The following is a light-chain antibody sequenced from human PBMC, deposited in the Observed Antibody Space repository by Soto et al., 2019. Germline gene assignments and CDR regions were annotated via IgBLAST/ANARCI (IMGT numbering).Light chain of an antibody. CDR2: KAS. CDR1: QSINSW. CDR3: QQYHASPWT. V-gene: IGKV1-5*03. Sequence: DIQMTQSPSTLSASVGDRVTITCRASQSINSWLAWYQQKPGKAPKVLIYKASSLKSGVPSRFSGSGSGTEFTLTVCSLQPDDFATYYCQQYHASPWTFGQGTKVEIK. J-gene: IGKJ1*01.